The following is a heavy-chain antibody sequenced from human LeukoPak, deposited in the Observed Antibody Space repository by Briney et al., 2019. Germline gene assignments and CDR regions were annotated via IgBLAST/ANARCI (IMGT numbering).Heavy chain of an antibody. J-gene: IGHJ4*02. D-gene: IGHD6-6*01. Sequence: GGSLRLSCAASGFTFSSYAMSWVRQAPGKGLEWVSAISGSGGTTYYADSVKGRFTISRDNSKNTLYLQMNSLRAEDTALYYCAKIASSSRKGYFDYWGQGTLVTVSS. CDR3: AKIASSSRKGYFDY. CDR1: GFTFSSYA. CDR2: ISGSGGTT. V-gene: IGHV3-23*01.